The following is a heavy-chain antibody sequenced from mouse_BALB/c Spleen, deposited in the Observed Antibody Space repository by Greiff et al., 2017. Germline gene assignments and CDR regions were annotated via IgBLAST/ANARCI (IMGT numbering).Heavy chain of an antibody. Sequence: QVQLKQSGAELVKPGASVKLSCKASGYTFTSYYMYWVKQRPGQGLEWIGEINPSNGGTNFNEKFKSKATLTVDKSSSTAYMQLSSLTSEDSAVYYCTRSLHYYGYNAMDYWGQGTSVTVSS. CDR2: INPSNGGT. CDR1: GYTFTSYY. CDR3: TRSLHYYGYNAMDY. D-gene: IGHD1-2*01. J-gene: IGHJ4*01. V-gene: IGHV1S81*02.